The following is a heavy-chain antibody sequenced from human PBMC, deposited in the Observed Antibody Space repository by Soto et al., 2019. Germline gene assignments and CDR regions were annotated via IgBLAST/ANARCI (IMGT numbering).Heavy chain of an antibody. J-gene: IGHJ6*02. V-gene: IGHV3-48*02. CDR3: ARGTSLGYYSYGMDV. D-gene: IGHD3-10*01. CDR1: GFSLSSHS. Sequence: EVQLVESGGGLAQPGGSLRLSCAASGFSLSSHSVNWVRQAPGKGLEWISYIRGSSETKYNADSVKGRFTTSRDNVKNVVYLQMNSLRDEDTALYYCARGTSLGYYSYGMDVWGQGTTVTVS. CDR2: IRGSSETK.